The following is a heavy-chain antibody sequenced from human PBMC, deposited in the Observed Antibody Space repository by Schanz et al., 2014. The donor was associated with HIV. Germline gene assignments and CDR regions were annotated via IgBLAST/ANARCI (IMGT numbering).Heavy chain of an antibody. CDR3: AKSRGDSWPYGMDV. V-gene: IGHV3-23*01. J-gene: IGHJ6*02. CDR1: GFTFSSYA. D-gene: IGHD4-17*01. CDR2: ISGSGDNT. Sequence: EVQLLESGGGLVQPGGSLRLSCAASGFTFSSYAMSWVRQAPGKGLEWVSTISGSGDNTFYADSVKGRFTISRDNSKNTLYLQMNSLRAEDTAVYYCAKSRGDSWPYGMDVWGQGTTVTVSS.